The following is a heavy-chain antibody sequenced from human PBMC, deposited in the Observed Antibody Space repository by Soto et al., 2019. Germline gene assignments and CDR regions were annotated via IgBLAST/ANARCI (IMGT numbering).Heavy chain of an antibody. Sequence: ASVKVSCKASGYTFTSYDIYWVRQATGQGLEWMGWMNPNTGNSGYAQKFQGRVTMTSDTSISTAHMELSSLRSEDTAVYYCARRAETNGWNGFGADKYYFDFWGQGTLVPVSS. V-gene: IGHV1-8*01. CDR1: GYTFTSYD. CDR3: ARRAETNGWNGFGADKYYFDF. CDR2: MNPNTGNS. J-gene: IGHJ4*02. D-gene: IGHD1-1*01.